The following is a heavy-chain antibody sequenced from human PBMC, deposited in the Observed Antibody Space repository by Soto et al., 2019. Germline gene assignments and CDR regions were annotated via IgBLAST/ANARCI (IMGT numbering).Heavy chain of an antibody. Sequence: EVQLVESGGGLVQPGGSLRLSCAVSGFTFSSYSMNWVRQAPGKGLEWVSYISSGSGTTYCADSVKGRFSISRDNANNSLYLQMNSLRVEDTAVYYCAKIGTYLRMDVWGQGTTVTVSS. CDR1: GFTFSSYS. CDR3: AKIGTYLRMDV. J-gene: IGHJ6*02. V-gene: IGHV3-48*01. D-gene: IGHD3-10*01. CDR2: ISSGSGTT.